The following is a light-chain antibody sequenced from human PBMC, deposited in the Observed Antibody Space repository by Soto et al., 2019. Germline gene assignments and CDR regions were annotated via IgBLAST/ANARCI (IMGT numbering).Light chain of an antibody. Sequence: QSVLTQPPSASGSPGQSVTISCTGTSGDVGGYNYVSWYQQHPGKAPKLMIWEVSKRPSGVPDRFSGSKSGNTASLTVSGLQAEDDADYYCSSYGGANNLIFGGGTKLTVL. V-gene: IGLV2-8*01. CDR2: EVS. J-gene: IGLJ2*01. CDR1: SGDVGGYNY. CDR3: SSYGGANNLI.